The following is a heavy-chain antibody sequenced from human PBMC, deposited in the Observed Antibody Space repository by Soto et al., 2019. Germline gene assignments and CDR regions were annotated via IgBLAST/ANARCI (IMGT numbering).Heavy chain of an antibody. Sequence: AGSLCLSCAVSGFSFSSYGMSWVRHPPGQGVEWVSANSGRGGSTYYADSVQGRFTVARYNSKNTLYLHMNSLRAEDTAVYECAKDSYYYDCSGSRLAYWGQGTLVTVSS. V-gene: IGHV3-23*01. CDR1: GFSFSSYG. CDR2: NSGRGGST. D-gene: IGHD3-22*01. J-gene: IGHJ4*03. CDR3: AKDSYYYDCSGSRLAY.